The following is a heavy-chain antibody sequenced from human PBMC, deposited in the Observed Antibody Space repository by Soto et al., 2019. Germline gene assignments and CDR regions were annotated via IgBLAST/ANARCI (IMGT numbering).Heavy chain of an antibody. V-gene: IGHV4-39*01. CDR2: IYYSGST. CDR3: ARYCSGGSCYKRLFDP. Sequence: SETLSLTCTVSGGSISSSGYYWGWIRQPPGKGLEWIGSIYYSGSTYYNPSLKSRVTISVDTSKNQFSLKLSSVTAADTAVYYCARYCSGGSCYKRLFDPWGQGTLVTVSS. D-gene: IGHD2-15*01. CDR1: GGSISSSGYY. J-gene: IGHJ5*02.